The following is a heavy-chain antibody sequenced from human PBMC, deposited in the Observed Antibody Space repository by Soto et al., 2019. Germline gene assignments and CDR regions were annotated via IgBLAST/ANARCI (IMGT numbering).Heavy chain of an antibody. CDR2: MNPNSGNT. D-gene: IGHD3-3*01. CDR3: ARGITIFGVVPG. CDR1: GYTFTSYD. V-gene: IGHV1-8*01. J-gene: IGHJ4*02. Sequence: QVQLVHSGAEVKKPGASVKVSCKASGYTFTSYDINWVRQATGQGLEWMGWMNPNSGNTGYAQKFQGRVTMTRNTSISTAYMDLSSLRSEDTAVYYCARGITIFGVVPGWGQGTLVTVSS.